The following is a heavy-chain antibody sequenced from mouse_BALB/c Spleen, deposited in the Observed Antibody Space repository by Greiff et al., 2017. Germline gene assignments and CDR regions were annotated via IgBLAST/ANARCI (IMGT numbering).Heavy chain of an antibody. D-gene: IGHD1-1*01. J-gene: IGHJ2*01. Sequence: EVQVVESGGGLVQPGGSLKLSCAASGFTFSSYGMSWVRQTPDKRLELVATINSNGGSTYYPDSVKGRFTNSRDNAKNTLYLQMSSLKSEDTAMYYCARDRDYYGSSSFDYWGQGTTLTVSS. CDR1: GFTFSSYG. CDR3: ARDRDYYGSSSFDY. CDR2: INSNGGST. V-gene: IGHV5-6-3*01.